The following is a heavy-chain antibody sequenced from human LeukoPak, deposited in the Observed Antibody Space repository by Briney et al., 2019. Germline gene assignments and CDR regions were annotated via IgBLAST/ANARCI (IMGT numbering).Heavy chain of an antibody. V-gene: IGHV3-7*03. CDR2: IKQGGSGK. D-gene: IGHD3-22*01. CDR3: AKDIEGPYYYDSSGNYPD. J-gene: IGHJ4*02. Sequence: GGSLRLSCAASGLTFSSYWMNRVRQAPGKGLEWVANIKQGGSGKYYVDSVKGRFTISRDNAKNSLYLQMNSLRAEDTAVYYCAKDIEGPYYYDSSGNYPDWGQGTLVTVSS. CDR1: GLTFSSYW.